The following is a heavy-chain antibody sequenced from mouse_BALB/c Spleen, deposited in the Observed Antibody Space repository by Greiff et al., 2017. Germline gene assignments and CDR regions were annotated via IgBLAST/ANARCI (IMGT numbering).Heavy chain of an antibody. CDR1: GYSITSDYA. CDR2: ISYSGST. D-gene: IGHD1-2*01. Sequence: EVKLVESGPGLVKPSQSLSLTCTVTGYSITSDYAWNWIRQFPGNKLEWMGYISYSGSTSYNPSLKSRISITRDTSKNQFFLQLNSVTTEDTATYYCARAGGSYGPFAYWGQGTLVTVSA. CDR3: ARAGGSYGPFAY. V-gene: IGHV3-2*02. J-gene: IGHJ3*01.